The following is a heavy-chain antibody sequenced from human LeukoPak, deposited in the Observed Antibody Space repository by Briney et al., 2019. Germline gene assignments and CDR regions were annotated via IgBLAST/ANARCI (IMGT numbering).Heavy chain of an antibody. CDR1: GGSISSSNW. D-gene: IGHD1-1*01. Sequence: PSGTLSLTCAVSGGSISSSNWWSWVRQPPGKGLEWIGEIYHSGSTNYNPSLKSRVTISVDKSKNQFSLKLTSVTAADTAMYFCARGRTGYHLLPTKKNYSYYYVDVWGKGTTVTVSS. V-gene: IGHV4-4*02. J-gene: IGHJ6*03. CDR3: ARGRTGYHLLPTKKNYSYYYVDV. CDR2: IYHSGST.